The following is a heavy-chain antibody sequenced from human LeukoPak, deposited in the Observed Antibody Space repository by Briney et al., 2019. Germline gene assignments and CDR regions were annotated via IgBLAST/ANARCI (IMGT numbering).Heavy chain of an antibody. CDR2: IYHSGST. CDR1: GGSISSYY. Sequence: SETLSLTCTVSGGSISSYYWSWIRQPAGKGLEWTGRIYHSGSTYYNPSLKSRVTISVDTSKNQFSLKLSSVTAADTAVYYCASFSDGTGYPEIDYWGQGTLVTVSS. D-gene: IGHD3/OR15-3a*01. J-gene: IGHJ4*02. CDR3: ASFSDGTGYPEIDY. V-gene: IGHV4-4*07.